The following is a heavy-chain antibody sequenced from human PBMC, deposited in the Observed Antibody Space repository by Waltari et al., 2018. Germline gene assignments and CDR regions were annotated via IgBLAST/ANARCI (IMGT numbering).Heavy chain of an antibody. CDR1: GFPFSSYE. D-gene: IGHD5-12*01. CDR3: ASYRLRHIDY. V-gene: IGHV3-48*03. CDR2: ISSSGCTI. J-gene: IGHJ4*02. Sequence: EVQLVESGGGLVQPGGSLRLSCAASGFPFSSYEMNWVRQAPGKGLEWVSYISSSGCTIYYADSVKGRFTISRDNAKNSLYLQMNSLRAEDTAVYYCASYRLRHIDYWGQGTLVTVSS.